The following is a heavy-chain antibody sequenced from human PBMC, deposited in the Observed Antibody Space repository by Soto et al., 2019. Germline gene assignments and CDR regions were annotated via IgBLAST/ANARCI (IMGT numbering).Heavy chain of an antibody. Sequence: GGSLRLSCAASGFTFSSYAMHWVRQAPGKGLEWVAVISYDGSNKYYADSVKGRFTISRDNSKNTLYLQMNSLRAEDTAVYYCARDYDFWSGYLDYWGQGTLVTVSS. CDR2: ISYDGSNK. CDR3: ARDYDFWSGYLDY. V-gene: IGHV3-30-3*01. D-gene: IGHD3-3*01. J-gene: IGHJ4*02. CDR1: GFTFSSYA.